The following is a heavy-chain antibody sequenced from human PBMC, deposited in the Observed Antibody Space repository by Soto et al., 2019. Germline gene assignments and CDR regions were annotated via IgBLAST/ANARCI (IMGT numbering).Heavy chain of an antibody. CDR1: GDSIRSGAYS. D-gene: IGHD2-2*01. J-gene: IGHJ6*02. V-gene: IGHV4-30-2*01. CDR3: ASAVPAAPPPNYYYYIMDV. CDR2: IDHSGST. Sequence: QVQLQQSGSGLVKPSQTLSLTCAVSGDSIRSGAYSWTWIRQPPGKGLEWIGSIDHSGSTYYNPSLKTRVTIFVDRSKNQFSLSLISLTAADTAVYYCASAVPAAPPPNYYYYIMDVWGQGTTVTVSS.